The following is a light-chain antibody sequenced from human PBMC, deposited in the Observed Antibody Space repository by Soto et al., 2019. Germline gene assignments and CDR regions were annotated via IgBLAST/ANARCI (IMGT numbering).Light chain of an antibody. CDR1: QSVNAN. CDR3: QQYGSSPPYT. CDR2: GAS. J-gene: IGKJ2*01. Sequence: EVVMTQSPATLSVSPGERATLSCRASQSVNANLAWYQQKPGQAPRLLIHGASNRATGIPARFSGSGFGTEFILTISSLQSEDFAVYYCQQYGSSPPYTFGQGTKLEIK. V-gene: IGKV3-15*01.